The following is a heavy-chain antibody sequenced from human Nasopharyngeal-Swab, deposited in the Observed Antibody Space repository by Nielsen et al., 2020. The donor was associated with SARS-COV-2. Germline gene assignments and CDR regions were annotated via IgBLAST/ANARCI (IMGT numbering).Heavy chain of an antibody. CDR3: ARDLWPAFIASHGMDV. J-gene: IGHJ6*02. D-gene: IGHD6-6*01. CDR2: ISYDGSNK. V-gene: IGHV3-30*04. CDR1: GFTFSSYA. Sequence: GESLKISCAASGFTFSSYAMHWVRPAPGKGLEWVAVISYDGSNKYYADSVKGRFTISRDNSKNTLYLQMNSLRAEDTAVYCCARDLWPAFIASHGMDVWGQGTTVTVSS.